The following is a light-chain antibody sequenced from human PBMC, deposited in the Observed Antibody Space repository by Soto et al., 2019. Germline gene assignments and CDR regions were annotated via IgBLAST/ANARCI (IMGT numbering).Light chain of an antibody. V-gene: IGKV1-5*03. CDR1: QSISSW. CDR3: QQYNSLWT. J-gene: IGKJ1*01. Sequence: DIPMTQSPSTLSASVGDRVTITCRASQSISSWLAWYQQKPGKAPKLLIYKASSLESGVPSRFSGSGSGTEFTLTISSLQPDDFATYDCQQYNSLWTFGQETKVEIK. CDR2: KAS.